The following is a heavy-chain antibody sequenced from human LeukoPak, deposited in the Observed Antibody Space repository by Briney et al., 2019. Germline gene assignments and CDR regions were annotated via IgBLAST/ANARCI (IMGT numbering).Heavy chain of an antibody. J-gene: IGHJ3*02. CDR3: ARADIVLMVYAIGSRFRGAFDI. CDR1: GGSISSYY. V-gene: IGHV4-59*01. Sequence: SETLSLTCTVSGGSISSYYWSWIRQPPGKGLEWIGYIYYSGSTNYNPSLKSRVTISVDTSKNQFSLKLSSVTAADTAVYYCARADIVLMVYAIGSRFRGAFDIWGQGTMVTVSS. CDR2: IYYSGST. D-gene: IGHD2-8*01.